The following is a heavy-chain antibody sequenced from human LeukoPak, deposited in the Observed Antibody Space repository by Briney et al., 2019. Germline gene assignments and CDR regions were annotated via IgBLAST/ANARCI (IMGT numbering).Heavy chain of an antibody. J-gene: IGHJ3*02. Sequence: GGSLRLSCAASGFTFSSYWVHWVRHAPGKGLVWVARINSDGSTTTYADSVKGRFTISRDNAKNTLYLQMNSLRAEDTAVYYCERVGGGWAFDIWGQGTMVTVSS. CDR2: INSDGSTT. D-gene: IGHD2-15*01. V-gene: IGHV3-74*01. CDR3: ERVGGGWAFDI. CDR1: GFTFSSYW.